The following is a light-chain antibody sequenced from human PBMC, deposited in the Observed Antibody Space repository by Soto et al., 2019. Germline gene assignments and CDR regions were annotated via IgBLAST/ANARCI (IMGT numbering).Light chain of an antibody. CDR3: QQYHSYWT. Sequence: DIQMTQSPSTLSASVGDRITIPCRARESISRWLAWYQQKPGKAPNLLIYKASTLGSGVPSRFSGSGSGTEFTLTISSLQPDDFATYYCQQYHSYWTFGQGTKVDNK. CDR2: KAS. V-gene: IGKV1-5*03. J-gene: IGKJ1*01. CDR1: ESISRW.